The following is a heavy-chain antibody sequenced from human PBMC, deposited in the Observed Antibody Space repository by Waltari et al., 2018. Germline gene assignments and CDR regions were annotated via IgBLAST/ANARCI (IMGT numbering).Heavy chain of an antibody. D-gene: IGHD4-17*01. CDR3: ARDRHYCGNPDDY. CDR1: GSTFPSYY. J-gene: IGHJ4*02. V-gene: IGHV1-46*01. CDR2: INPSGGST. Sequence: QVQLVQSGAAVQKPGASVKVSCKASGSTFPSYYMPWVRQAPGQGVEWMGIINPSGGSTSYAEKFQGRVTMNMDTSTSTVYMELSSLRSEDTAVYYCARDRHYCGNPDDYWGQGTLVTVSS.